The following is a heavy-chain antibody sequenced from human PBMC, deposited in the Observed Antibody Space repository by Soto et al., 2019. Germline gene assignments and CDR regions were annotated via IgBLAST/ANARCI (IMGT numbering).Heavy chain of an antibody. CDR3: AADPDYYDSSGYYYAFDY. D-gene: IGHD3-22*01. Sequence: GASVKVSCKASGFTFTSSAVQWVRQARGQRLEWIGWIVVGSGNTNYAQKFQERVTITRDMSTSTAYMELSSLRSEDTAVYYCAADPDYYDSSGYYYAFDYWGQGTLVTVS. CDR1: GFTFTSSA. J-gene: IGHJ4*02. CDR2: IVVGSGNT. V-gene: IGHV1-58*01.